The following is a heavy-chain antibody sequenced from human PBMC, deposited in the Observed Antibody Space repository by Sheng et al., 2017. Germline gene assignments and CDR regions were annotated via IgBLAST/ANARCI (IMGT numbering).Heavy chain of an antibody. CDR3: ARDGFWGPTLHDTEPYYFDY. CDR1: GFTFSSYG. D-gene: IGHD7-27*01. J-gene: IGHJ4*02. Sequence: QVQLVESGEAWSSLGGPLRLSCAASGFTFSSYGMHWVRQAPGKGLEWVAVIWYDGSNKYYADSVKGRFTISRDNSKNTLYLQMNSLRAEDTAVYYCARDGFWGPTLHDTEPYYFDYWGQGTLVTVSS. V-gene: IGHV3-33*01. CDR2: IWYDGSNK.